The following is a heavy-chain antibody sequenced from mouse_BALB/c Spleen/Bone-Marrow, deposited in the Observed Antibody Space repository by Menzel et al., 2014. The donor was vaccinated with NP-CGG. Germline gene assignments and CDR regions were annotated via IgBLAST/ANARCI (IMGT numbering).Heavy chain of an antibody. Sequence: VQLQQPGAELVKPGASVKLSCTASGFNINDTYMHWVKQRPEQGLEWIGRIDPANGNTKYDPKFQSKATITADTSSNTAYLQLSSLTSEDTAVYYCASYRYAWYFDVWGAGTTVTVSS. CDR1: GFNINDTY. CDR3: ASYRYAWYFDV. CDR2: IDPANGNT. J-gene: IGHJ1*01. D-gene: IGHD2-14*01. V-gene: IGHV14-3*02.